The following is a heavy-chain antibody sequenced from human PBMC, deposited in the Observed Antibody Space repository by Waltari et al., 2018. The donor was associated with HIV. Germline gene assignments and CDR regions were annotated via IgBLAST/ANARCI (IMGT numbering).Heavy chain of an antibody. D-gene: IGHD4-17*01. CDR3: AKDKDSTVTTIFYYYGMDV. CDR1: GLTFSSYG. CDR2: ISNEGSKK. V-gene: IGHV3-30*18. Sequence: QVQLVESGGGVVQPGRSLRLSCAASGLTFSSYGMHWVRQAPGKGWGGVEVISNEGSKKDYADAVKGRFTISRDNSKNKLYLQMSSLRAEDTAVYYCAKDKDSTVTTIFYYYGMDVWGQGTTVTVS. J-gene: IGHJ6*02.